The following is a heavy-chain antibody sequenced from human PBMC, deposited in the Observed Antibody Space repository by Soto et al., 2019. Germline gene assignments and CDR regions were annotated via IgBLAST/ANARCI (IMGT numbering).Heavy chain of an antibody. CDR2: ISGGGDST. CDR1: GFSFSSYD. Sequence: EEQLLESGGGLVQPGGSLRLSCAASGFSFSSYDMSWVRQAPGKGLEWVSGISGGGDSTYYADSVKGRFTISRDKSKNTLYLQMNSLRAEDTAVYYCARGQDDYGDSDVWFDPWGQGTLVSVSS. D-gene: IGHD4-17*01. J-gene: IGHJ5*02. V-gene: IGHV3-23*01. CDR3: ARGQDDYGDSDVWFDP.